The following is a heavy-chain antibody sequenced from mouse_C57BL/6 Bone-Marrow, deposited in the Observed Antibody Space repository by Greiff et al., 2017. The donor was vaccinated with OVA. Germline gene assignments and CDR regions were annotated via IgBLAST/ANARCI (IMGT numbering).Heavy chain of an antibody. CDR3: SRGSIYYDYGGFDY. J-gene: IGHJ2*01. CDR1: GYTFTSYW. V-gene: IGHV1-50*01. Sequence: QVQLQQSGAELVKPGASVKLSCKASGYTFTSYWMQWVKQRPGQGLEWIGEIDPSDSYTNYNQKFKGKATLTVDTSSSTAYMQLSSLTSEDPAVYYCSRGSIYYDYGGFDYWGQGTTPPVSS. D-gene: IGHD2-4*01. CDR2: IDPSDSYT.